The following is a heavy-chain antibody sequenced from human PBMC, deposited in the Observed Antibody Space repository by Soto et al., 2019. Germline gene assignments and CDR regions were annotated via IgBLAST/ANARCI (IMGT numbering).Heavy chain of an antibody. Sequence: GESLKISCKGPEYSFTNFWIGWVRQKPGRGLEWMGIIQPSNSDTRYSPSLQSAVIISADKSISTAYLQWNSLAASDTAMYYCTSGFDSGGWHLWGQGTLVTVSS. CDR3: TSGFDSGGWHL. V-gene: IGHV5-51*01. CDR1: EYSFTNFW. D-gene: IGHD2-15*01. CDR2: IQPSNSDT. J-gene: IGHJ1*01.